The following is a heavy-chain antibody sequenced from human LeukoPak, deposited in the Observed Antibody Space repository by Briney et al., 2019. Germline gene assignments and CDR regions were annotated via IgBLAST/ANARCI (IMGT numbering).Heavy chain of an antibody. CDR1: GGSISSYY. J-gene: IGHJ4*02. V-gene: IGHV4-59*08. CDR2: IYYIGIT. D-gene: IGHD6-19*01. Sequence: PSETLSLTCTVSGGSISSYYWSWIRQPPGRGLEWIGYIYYIGITNYNPSLKSRVTISVDTSKNQFSLQLSSVTAADTAVYYCARHVGAVAGRETFDYWGQGTLVTVSS. CDR3: ARHVGAVAGRETFDY.